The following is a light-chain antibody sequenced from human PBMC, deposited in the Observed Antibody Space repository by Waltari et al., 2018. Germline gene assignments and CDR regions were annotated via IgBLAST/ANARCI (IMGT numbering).Light chain of an antibody. CDR2: GNT. Sequence: QSVLTQPPSGSGAPGQRVTISCTGSTSKIGAGYDVHWYQQLPGTAPKHLIFGNTNRPSAAPDRFSGSKSGTSPSLALTGVKVEDAAYSYSHSYDNSLGGYVFGSGTKVTVL. CDR3: HSYDNSLGGYV. J-gene: IGLJ1*01. V-gene: IGLV1-40*01. CDR1: TSKIGAGYD.